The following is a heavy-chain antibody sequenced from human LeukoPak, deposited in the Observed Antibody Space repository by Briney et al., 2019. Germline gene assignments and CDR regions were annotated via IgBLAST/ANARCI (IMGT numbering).Heavy chain of an antibody. CDR3: ARAGYSSSWYDY. CDR2: IYYSGST. Sequence: SETLSLTCTVSGGSISSYYWSWIRQPPGKGLEWIGYIYYSGSTNYNPSLKSRVTISVDTSKNQFSLKLSSVTAADTAVYYCARAGYSSSWYDYWGQGTLVTVSS. D-gene: IGHD6-13*01. V-gene: IGHV4-59*01. J-gene: IGHJ4*02. CDR1: GGSISSYY.